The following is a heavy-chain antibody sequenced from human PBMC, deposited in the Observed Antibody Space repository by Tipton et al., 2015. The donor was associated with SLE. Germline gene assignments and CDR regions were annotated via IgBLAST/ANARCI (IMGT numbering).Heavy chain of an antibody. V-gene: IGHV3-7*01. CDR3: ASTNRGY. J-gene: IGHJ4*02. CDR2: IKQDGSEK. CDR1: GFTFSSFW. Sequence: SLRLSCVDSGFTFSSFWMHWVRQAPGKGLEWVANIKQDGSEKYYVDSVKGRFIISRDNAKNSLYLQMNSLRAEDTAVYYCASTNRGYWGQGTLVTVSS.